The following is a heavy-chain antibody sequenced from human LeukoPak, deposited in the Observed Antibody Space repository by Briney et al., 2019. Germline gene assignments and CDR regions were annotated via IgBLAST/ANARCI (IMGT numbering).Heavy chain of an antibody. V-gene: IGHV4-59*01. J-gene: IGHJ5*02. CDR1: GGSISSYY. CDR2: IYYSGST. CDR3: AREEAVAGRGFDP. D-gene: IGHD6-19*01. Sequence: SQTLSLTCTLSGGSISSYYWAWIRQPPGKGLEWIGYIYYSGSTNYNPSLKSRVTISVDTSKNQFYLKLSSVTAADTAVYYCAREEAVAGRGFDPWGQGTLVTVSS.